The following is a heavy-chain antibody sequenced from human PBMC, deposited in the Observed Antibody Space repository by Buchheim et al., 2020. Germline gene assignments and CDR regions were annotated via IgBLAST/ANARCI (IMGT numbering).Heavy chain of an antibody. CDR1: GFTFSSYW. V-gene: IGHV3-7*01. J-gene: IGHJ4*02. Sequence: EVQLVESGGGLVQPGGSLRLSCAASGFTFSSYWMSCVRHAPGKGLEWVANIKQDGSEKYYVDSVKGRYTISRDNAKNSLYLQMNGLGAEDTAVYYCASDGTYSGIHNWGQGTL. D-gene: IGHD1-26*01. CDR3: ASDGTYSGIHN. CDR2: IKQDGSEK.